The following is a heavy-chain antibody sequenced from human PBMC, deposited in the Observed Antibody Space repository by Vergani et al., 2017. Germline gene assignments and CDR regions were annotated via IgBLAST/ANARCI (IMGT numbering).Heavy chain of an antibody. D-gene: IGHD4-17*01. V-gene: IGHV1-69-2*01. CDR3: TTPQTVTTGGMEV. J-gene: IGHJ6*04. Sequence: EVQLVQSGAEVKKPGATMKISCKVSGYTFTDHYMHWVKQAPGKGLEWMGLVDPEDGETIYAEKFKGRVTIAADTSTDTAQLELSSLRSEDTAVYYCTTPQTVTTGGMEVWGKGTTVIVSA. CDR1: GYTFTDHY. CDR2: VDPEDGET.